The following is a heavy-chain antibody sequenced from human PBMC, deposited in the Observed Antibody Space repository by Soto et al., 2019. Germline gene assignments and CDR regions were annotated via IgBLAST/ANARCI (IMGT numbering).Heavy chain of an antibody. J-gene: IGHJ4*02. V-gene: IGHV2-5*02. CDR2: IYWDDDK. D-gene: IGHD6-13*01. Sequence: QITLKESGPTLVKPTQTLTLTCTFSGFSLSTSGVGVGWIRQPPGKALEWLALIYWDDDKRYSPSLKSRLTIPKDTSKTQVVLTITNMDPVDTATYYCAHSTPYSLAAVFDYWGQGTLVTVSS. CDR1: GFSLSTSGVG. CDR3: AHSTPYSLAAVFDY.